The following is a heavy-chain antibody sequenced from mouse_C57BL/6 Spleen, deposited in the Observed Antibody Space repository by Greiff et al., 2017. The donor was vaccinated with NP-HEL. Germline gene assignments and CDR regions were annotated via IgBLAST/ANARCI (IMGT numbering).Heavy chain of an antibody. CDR3: ALYYSNSWYFDV. CDR1: GYTFTSYW. Sequence: VQLQQPGAELVKPGASVKMSCKASGYTFTSYWITWVKQRPGQGLEWIGDIYPGSGSTNYNEKFKSKATLTVDTSSSTAYMQLSSLTSEDSAVYYCALYYSNSWYFDVWGTGTTVTVSS. D-gene: IGHD2-5*01. J-gene: IGHJ1*03. CDR2: IYPGSGST. V-gene: IGHV1-55*01.